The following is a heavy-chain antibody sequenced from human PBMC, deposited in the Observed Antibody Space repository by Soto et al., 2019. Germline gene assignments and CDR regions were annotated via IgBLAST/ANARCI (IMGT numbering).Heavy chain of an antibody. CDR2: ISSSSSYI. D-gene: IGHD3-16*01. CDR1: GFTFRPYS. J-gene: IGHJ4*02. V-gene: IGHV3-21*01. Sequence: EVQLVESEGGLVKPGGSLRLSCAASGFTFRPYSMNWVRQAPGKGLEWVSSISSSSSYIYYADSVKGRFTISRDNAKNSLYLQMDSLRAEDTAVYYCARTQLPTWGGANFDYWGQGTLVTVSS. CDR3: ARTQLPTWGGANFDY.